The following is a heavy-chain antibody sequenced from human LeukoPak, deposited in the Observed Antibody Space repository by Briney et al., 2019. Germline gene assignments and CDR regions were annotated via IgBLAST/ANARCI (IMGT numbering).Heavy chain of an antibody. J-gene: IGHJ4*02. D-gene: IGHD3-22*01. Sequence: GGSLRLSCAASGFTFSSYEMNWVRQAPGKGLEWVGFIRSNSYGGTADYAASVKGRFSISRDDSKSIAYLQMNSLKTEDTAVYYCTRDAESRYYDSSGYPYWGQGTLVTVSS. CDR3: TRDAESRYYDSSGYPY. CDR2: IRSNSYGGTA. V-gene: IGHV3-49*04. CDR1: GFTFSSYE.